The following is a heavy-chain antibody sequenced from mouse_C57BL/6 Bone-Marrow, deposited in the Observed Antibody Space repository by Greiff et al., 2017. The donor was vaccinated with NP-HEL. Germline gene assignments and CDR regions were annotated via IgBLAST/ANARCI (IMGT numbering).Heavy chain of an antibody. CDR1: GYTFTSYD. CDR3: ARGVPYGYLFAY. D-gene: IGHD2-2*01. CDR2: IYPRAGST. V-gene: IGHV1-85*01. J-gene: IGHJ3*01. Sequence: VKLMESGPELVKPGASVKLSCKASGYTFTSYDINWVKQRPGQGLEWIGWIYPRAGSTKYNEKFKGKATLTVDTSSSTAYMELHSLTSEDSAVYFCARGVPYGYLFAYWGQGTLVTVSA.